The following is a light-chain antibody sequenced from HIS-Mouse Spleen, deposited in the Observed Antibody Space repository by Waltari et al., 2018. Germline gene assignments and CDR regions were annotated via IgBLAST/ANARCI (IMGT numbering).Light chain of an antibody. CDR2: GAS. CDR3: QQYNNWPQT. CDR1: QSVSSN. V-gene: IGKV3-15*01. Sequence: EIVMTQSPATLSVSPRERATLSCRASQSVSSNLAWYQQKPGQAPRILIYGASTRATGIPARFSGSGSGTEFTLTISSMQSEDFAVYYCQQYNNWPQTFGQGTKVEIK. J-gene: IGKJ1*01.